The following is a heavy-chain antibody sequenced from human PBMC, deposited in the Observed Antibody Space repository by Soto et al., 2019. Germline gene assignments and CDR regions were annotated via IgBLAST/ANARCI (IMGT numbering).Heavy chain of an antibody. J-gene: IGHJ5*02. CDR1: GYTFTSYA. Sequence: GASVKVSCKASGYTFTSYAMHWVRQAPGQRLEWMGWINAGNGNTKYSQKFQGRVTITRDTSASTAYMELSSLRSEDTAVYYCARDLRGSSWRSYNWFDPWGQGTLVTVSS. CDR3: ARDLRGSSWRSYNWFDP. D-gene: IGHD6-13*01. CDR2: INAGNGNT. V-gene: IGHV1-3*01.